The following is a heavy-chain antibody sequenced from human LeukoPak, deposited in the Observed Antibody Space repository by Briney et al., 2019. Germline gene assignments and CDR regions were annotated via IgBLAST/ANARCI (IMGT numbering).Heavy chain of an antibody. Sequence: PGGSLRLSCAVFGFTFSGYTMHWVRQAPGKGLEWVTFIRYDGSDKFYADSVKGRFTTSRDNSRSTLYLQMNSLRPEDTAVYYCARDIVEPPGSGRYFDNWGQGTLITVSS. D-gene: IGHD1-14*01. CDR3: ARDIVEPPGSGRYFDN. CDR2: IRYDGSDK. CDR1: GFTFSGYT. J-gene: IGHJ4*02. V-gene: IGHV3-30*02.